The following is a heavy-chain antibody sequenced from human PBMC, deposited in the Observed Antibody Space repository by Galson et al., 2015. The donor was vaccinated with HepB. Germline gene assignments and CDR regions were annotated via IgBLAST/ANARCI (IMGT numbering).Heavy chain of an antibody. D-gene: IGHD2-8*02. V-gene: IGHV1-18*01. J-gene: IGHJ4*01. CDR1: GSTFTSYG. Sequence: SVKVSCKASGSTFTSYGISWVRQAPGQGLEWMGWISAYNGNTNYAQKLQGRVTMTRSTSIGTAYLELSSLKSEDTAMYYCARGQYCITGACPYYFDYWGHGIMVTVSS. CDR2: ISAYNGNT. CDR3: ARGQYCITGACPYYFDY.